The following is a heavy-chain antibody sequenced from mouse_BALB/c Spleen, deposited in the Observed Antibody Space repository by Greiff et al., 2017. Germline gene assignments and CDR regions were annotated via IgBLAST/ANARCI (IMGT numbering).Heavy chain of an antibody. CDR2: IDPANGNT. V-gene: IGHV14-3*02. CDR3: ASSAMDY. CDR1: GFNIKDTY. Sequence: EVKLQESGAELVKPGASVKLSCTASGFNIKDTYMHWVKQRPEQGLEWIGRIDPANGNTKYDPKFQGKATITADTSSNTAYLQLSSLTSEDTAVYYCASSAMDYWGQGTSVTVSS. J-gene: IGHJ4*01.